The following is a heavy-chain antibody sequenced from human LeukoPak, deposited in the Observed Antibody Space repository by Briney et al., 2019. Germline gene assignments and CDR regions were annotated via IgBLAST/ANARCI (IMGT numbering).Heavy chain of an antibody. D-gene: IGHD3-10*01. CDR3: ARDGSGEWPIGY. J-gene: IGHJ4*02. V-gene: IGHV3-7*01. CDR1: GFTFSSKW. CDR2: IKYDGSEK. Sequence: GGSLRLSCAASGFTFSSKWMSWVRQAPGKGLEWVANIKYDGSEKYYVDSVKGRFTISRDNAKNSLYLQMNSLRAEGTAVYYCARDGSGEWPIGYWGQGTLVTVSS.